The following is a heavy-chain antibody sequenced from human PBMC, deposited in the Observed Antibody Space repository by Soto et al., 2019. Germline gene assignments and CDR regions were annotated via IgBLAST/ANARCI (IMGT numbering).Heavy chain of an antibody. D-gene: IGHD2-21*01. J-gene: IGHJ4*02. Sequence: QLQLQESGSGLVKPSQTLSLTCAVSGGSIRSGDYSWSWIRQPPGKGLEWIGYIYHSGATYTNPSLQSRVTISVDTSKNQLYLRLSSVTAADTAVYYCARGRAGVIDYWGQGTLVTVSS. CDR3: ARGRAGVIDY. CDR2: IYHSGAT. V-gene: IGHV4-30-2*01. CDR1: GGSIRSGDYS.